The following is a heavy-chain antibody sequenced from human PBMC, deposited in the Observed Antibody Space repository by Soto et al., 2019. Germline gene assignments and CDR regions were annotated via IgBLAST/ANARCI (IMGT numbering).Heavy chain of an antibody. Sequence: EVQLLESGGGLVQPGGSLRLSCAASGFTFTNYAMSWVRQAPGKGLEWVSTIGDSGASTYYADSVKGRFTISRDNSXITVYLQMNSLRAEDTAAYYCAKSGTSSGWYDFFDSWGQGTLVTVSS. CDR2: IGDSGAST. J-gene: IGHJ4*02. CDR1: GFTFTNYA. D-gene: IGHD6-19*01. CDR3: AKSGTSSGWYDFFDS. V-gene: IGHV3-23*01.